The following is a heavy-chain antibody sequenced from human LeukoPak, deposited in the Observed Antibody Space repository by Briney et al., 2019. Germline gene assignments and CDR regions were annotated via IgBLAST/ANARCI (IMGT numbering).Heavy chain of an antibody. CDR2: IKKDGSEQ. CDR3: ARDLGWLQSDY. Sequence: GGSLRLSCAASGFTFSDYYMSWIRQAPGKGLEWVATIKKDGSEQYYVDSMKGRLTISRDNAKNSVYLQIHNLRAEDTAVYYCARDLGWLQSDYWGQGTLVTVSS. J-gene: IGHJ4*02. D-gene: IGHD5-24*01. CDR1: GFTFSDYY. V-gene: IGHV3-7*01.